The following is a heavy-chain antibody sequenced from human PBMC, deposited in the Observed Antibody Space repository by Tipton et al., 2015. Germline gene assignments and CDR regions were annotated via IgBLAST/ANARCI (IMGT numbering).Heavy chain of an antibody. CDR2: IYYSGST. J-gene: IGHJ5*02. CDR1: GSSISSYY. CDR3: ARGGNNWFDP. D-gene: IGHD2-15*01. Sequence: TLSLTCTVSGSSISSYYWSWIRQPPGEGLEWIGNIYYSGSTNYNPSLKSRVTISVDTSKNQFSLNLSSVTAADTAVYYCARGGNNWFDPWGQGTLVTVSS. V-gene: IGHV4-59*01.